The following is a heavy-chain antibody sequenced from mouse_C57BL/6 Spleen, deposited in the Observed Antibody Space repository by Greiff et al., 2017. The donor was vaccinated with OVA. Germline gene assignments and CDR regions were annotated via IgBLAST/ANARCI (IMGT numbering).Heavy chain of an antibody. CDR3: ARDELRLLFAY. J-gene: IGHJ3*01. CDR2: IHPNSGST. V-gene: IGHV1-64*01. Sequence: VKLQQPGAELVKPGASVKLSCKASGYTFTSYWMHWVKQRPGQGLEWIGMIHPNSGSTNYNEKFKSKATLTVDKSSSTAYMQLSSLTSEDSAVYYCARDELRLLFAYWGQGTLVTVSA. D-gene: IGHD3-2*02. CDR1: GYTFTSYW.